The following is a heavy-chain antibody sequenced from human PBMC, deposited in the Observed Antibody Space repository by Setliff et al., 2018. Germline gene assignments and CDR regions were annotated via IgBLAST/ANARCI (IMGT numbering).Heavy chain of an antibody. CDR1: GFSFSTSGMR. CDR2: VDWDDDK. CDR3: ARSKGVAGIFDY. D-gene: IGHD6-19*01. V-gene: IGHV2-70*04. J-gene: IGHJ4*02. Sequence: SGPTLVNPTQTLTLTCTFSGFSFSTSGMRVSWIRQPPGKALEWIARVDWDDDKFYSPPLRTRLAISKDTSENQVVLTMTNMDPADTATYYCARSKGVAGIFDYWGQGTLVTVSS.